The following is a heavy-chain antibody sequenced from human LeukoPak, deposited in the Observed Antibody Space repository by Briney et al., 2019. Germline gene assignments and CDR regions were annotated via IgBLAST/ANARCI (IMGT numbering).Heavy chain of an antibody. CDR3: TRDPTVADY. Sequence: GGSLRLSCAASGFTFSNYWMSWVRQAPGKGLEWVADIKQDGSEIYYMDSVKGRFTISRDNAKSSLCLQMNSLRAEDTAVYYCTRDPTVADYWGQGTLVTVSS. CDR1: GFTFSNYW. J-gene: IGHJ4*02. V-gene: IGHV3-7*01. D-gene: IGHD2-15*01. CDR2: IKQDGSEI.